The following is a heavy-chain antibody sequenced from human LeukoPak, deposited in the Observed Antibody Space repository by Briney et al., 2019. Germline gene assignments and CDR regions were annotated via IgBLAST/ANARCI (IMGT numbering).Heavy chain of an antibody. CDR3: RQVARASYYYDSSGYLFDY. CDR2: INHSGST. Sequence: GSLRLSCAASGFTFSSYAMSWVRQAPGKGLEWIGEINHSGSTNYNPSLKSRVTISVDTSKNQFSLKLSSVTAADTAVYYCRQVARASYYYDSSGYLFDYWGQGTLVTVSS. D-gene: IGHD3-22*01. CDR1: GFTFSSYA. V-gene: IGHV4-34*08. J-gene: IGHJ4*02.